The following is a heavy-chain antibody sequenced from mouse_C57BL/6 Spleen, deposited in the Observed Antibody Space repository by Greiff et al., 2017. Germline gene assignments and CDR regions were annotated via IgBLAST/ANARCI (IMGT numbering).Heavy chain of an antibody. D-gene: IGHD1-1*01. J-gene: IGHJ2*01. CDR3: ASITTVVFDY. V-gene: IGHV5-6*01. Sequence: EVQGVESGGDLVKPGGSLKLSCAASGFTFSSYGMSWVRQTPDKRLEWVATISSGGSYTYYPDSVKGRFTISRDNAKNTLYLQMSSLKSEDTAMYYCASITTVVFDYWGQGTTLTVSS. CDR2: ISSGGSYT. CDR1: GFTFSSYG.